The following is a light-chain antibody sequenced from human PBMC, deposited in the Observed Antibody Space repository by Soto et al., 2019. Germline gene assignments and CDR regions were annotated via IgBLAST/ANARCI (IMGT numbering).Light chain of an antibody. CDR1: SSDFGTYNV. Sequence: ALAQPASVSGSPGQSITISCTGTSSDFGTYNVVSWYQQRPGEAPKLMIYQVTKRPSGVSNRFSGSKSGNTASLTISGLQAEDEAHYYCSSYAGTNTFLFGTGTKVTVL. V-gene: IGLV2-23*02. CDR2: QVT. CDR3: SSYAGTNTFL. J-gene: IGLJ1*01.